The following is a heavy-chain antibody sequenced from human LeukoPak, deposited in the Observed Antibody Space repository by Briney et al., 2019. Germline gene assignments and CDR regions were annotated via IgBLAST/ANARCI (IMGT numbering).Heavy chain of an antibody. Sequence: ASVKVSCKASGYTFTGYYMHWVRQAPGQGLEWMGWINPNSGGINYAQKFQGRVTMTRDTSISTAYMELSRLRSDDTAVYYCARPYYGSGSYYPYWGQGTLVTVSS. V-gene: IGHV1-2*02. CDR1: GYTFTGYY. CDR2: INPNSGGI. D-gene: IGHD3-10*01. J-gene: IGHJ4*02. CDR3: ARPYYGSGSYYPY.